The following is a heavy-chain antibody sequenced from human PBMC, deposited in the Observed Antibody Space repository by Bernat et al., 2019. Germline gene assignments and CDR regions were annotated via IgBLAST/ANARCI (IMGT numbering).Heavy chain of an antibody. CDR1: GFTFSSYV. V-gene: IGHV3-64*01. Sequence: EVRLVESGGGLVQPGGSLRLSCAASGFTFSSYVMYWVRQAPGEGLEYVSAISSDGISTYYSNSMKGRFTISRDNSKNTLYLQMGSLRAEDMAVYYCARGGRSGYCSGGSCFRIDSGGQGTLVTVSA. CDR3: ARGGRSGYCSGGSCFRIDS. J-gene: IGHJ4*02. D-gene: IGHD2-15*01. CDR2: ISSDGIST.